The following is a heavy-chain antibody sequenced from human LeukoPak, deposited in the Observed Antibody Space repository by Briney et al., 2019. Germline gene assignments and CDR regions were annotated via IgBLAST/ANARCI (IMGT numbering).Heavy chain of an antibody. Sequence: KASETLSLTCTVSGGSINSYYWSWIRQPPGEGLDWIAYISYSGSTNYNPSLKSRVTISVDTSKNQFSLKLSSVTAADTAVYYCARGLYCSGGSCRYFDYWGQGTLVTVSS. D-gene: IGHD2-15*01. V-gene: IGHV4-59*01. CDR1: GGSINSYY. J-gene: IGHJ4*02. CDR3: ARGLYCSGGSCRYFDY. CDR2: ISYSGST.